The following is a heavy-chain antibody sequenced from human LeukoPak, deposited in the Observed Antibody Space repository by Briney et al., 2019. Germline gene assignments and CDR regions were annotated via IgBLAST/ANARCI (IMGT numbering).Heavy chain of an antibody. J-gene: IGHJ4*02. V-gene: IGHV3-53*01. Sequence: GGSLRLSCAASGFTVDSNYLSWVRQAPGKGLEWVPTIYTGGNTYYAASVKGRFTISRDFSKNTVFLHMNSLRAEDTAMYYCARGDDSGYYDYFDYWGQGALVTVSS. CDR1: GFTVDSNY. CDR3: ARGDDSGYYDYFDY. D-gene: IGHD3-22*01. CDR2: IYTGGNT.